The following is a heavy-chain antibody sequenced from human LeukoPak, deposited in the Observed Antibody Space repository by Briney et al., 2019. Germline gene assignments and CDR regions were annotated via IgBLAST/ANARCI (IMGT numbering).Heavy chain of an antibody. J-gene: IGHJ4*02. CDR1: GFTFTTYW. V-gene: IGHV5-51*01. CDR3: AGLGREGSGYDTDS. Sequence: GGSLRLSCVASGFTFTTYWIGWVRQMPGKGLEWMGIIYPHDSDIRFSPSFQGQVTISADKSISTAYLQWSSLKASDTAMYYCAGLGREGSGYDTDSWGQGTLVTVSS. CDR2: IYPHDSDI. D-gene: IGHD5-12*01.